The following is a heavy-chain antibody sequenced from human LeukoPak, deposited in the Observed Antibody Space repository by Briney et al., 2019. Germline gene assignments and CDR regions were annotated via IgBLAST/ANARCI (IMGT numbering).Heavy chain of an antibody. CDR1: GFTFGSFW. J-gene: IGHJ2*01. CDR3: ATTGGYDYWYFDL. Sequence: GGSLRLSCVTSGFTFGSFWMNWVRQAPGKGLEWVANIKQDGSEQYYVDSVKGRFTISRDNAKKSLSLHMDSLRAEDTAVYYCATTGGYDYWYFDLWGRGTLVTVSS. D-gene: IGHD5-12*01. V-gene: IGHV3-7*01. CDR2: IKQDGSEQ.